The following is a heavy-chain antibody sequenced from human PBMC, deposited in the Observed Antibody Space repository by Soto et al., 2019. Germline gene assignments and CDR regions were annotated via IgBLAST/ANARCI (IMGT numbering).Heavy chain of an antibody. V-gene: IGHV1-69*13. CDR2: IIPIFGTA. Sequence: SVKVSCKASGGTFSSYAISWVRQAPGQGLEWMGGIIPIFGTANYAQRFQGRVTITADESTSTAYMELSSLRSEDTAVYYCAVSPEYDSSGTIAYYFDYWGQGTLVTVSS. J-gene: IGHJ4*02. CDR1: GGTFSSYA. D-gene: IGHD3-22*01. CDR3: AVSPEYDSSGTIAYYFDY.